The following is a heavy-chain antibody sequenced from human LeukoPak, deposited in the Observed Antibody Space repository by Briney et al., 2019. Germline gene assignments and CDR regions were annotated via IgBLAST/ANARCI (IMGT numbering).Heavy chain of an antibody. Sequence: GGSLRLSCAASGFIFSSYWMSWVRQAPGKGLEWVANIKQDGSEKNYVDSVKGRFTISRDNAKNSLYLQMNSLRAEDTAVYYCARVFNWNSRGGHYFDYWGQGTLVTVSS. CDR3: ARVFNWNSRGGHYFDY. J-gene: IGHJ4*02. CDR1: GFIFSSYW. CDR2: IKQDGSEK. V-gene: IGHV3-7*01. D-gene: IGHD1-7*01.